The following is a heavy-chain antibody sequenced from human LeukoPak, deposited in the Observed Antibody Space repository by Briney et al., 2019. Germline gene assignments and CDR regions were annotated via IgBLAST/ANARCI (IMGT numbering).Heavy chain of an antibody. Sequence: GGSLRLSCAASGFTFSSYGMHWVRQAPGKGLEWVAFILYDGSNKYYADSVKGRFTISRDNSKNTLYLQMNSLRAEDTAVYYCAKALGGYCSSTSCLVYYYYYYGMDVWGQGTTVTVSS. D-gene: IGHD2-2*01. V-gene: IGHV3-30*02. CDR3: AKALGGYCSSTSCLVYYYYYYGMDV. CDR2: ILYDGSNK. J-gene: IGHJ6*02. CDR1: GFTFSSYG.